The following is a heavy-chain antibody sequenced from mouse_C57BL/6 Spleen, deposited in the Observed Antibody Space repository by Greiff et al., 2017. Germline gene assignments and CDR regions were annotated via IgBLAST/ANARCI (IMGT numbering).Heavy chain of an antibody. CDR1: GFNIKDYY. V-gene: IGHV14-2*01. Sequence: VQLQQSGAELVKPGASVKLSCTASGFNIKDYYMHWVKQRTEQGLEWIGRIDPEDGETKYAPKLQGKATITADTSSNTAYLQLSSLTSEYTAVYYCARGGPYSNYVDYWGQGTTLTVSS. CDR3: ARGGPYSNYVDY. CDR2: IDPEDGET. D-gene: IGHD2-5*01. J-gene: IGHJ2*01.